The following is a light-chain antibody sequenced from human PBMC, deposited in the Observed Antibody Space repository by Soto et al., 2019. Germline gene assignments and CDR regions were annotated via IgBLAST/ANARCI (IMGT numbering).Light chain of an antibody. V-gene: IGLV1-47*02. CDR1: TSNIGSNY. Sequence: QSVLTQPPSASRTPGQTFSISCSGSTSNIGSNYVYWYQQLPGTAPKLLIYSNNERPSGVPDRFSGSKSGTSASLAISGLRSEDEADYYCASWDDSLSGLVFGGGTKLTVL. J-gene: IGLJ2*01. CDR3: ASWDDSLSGLV. CDR2: SNN.